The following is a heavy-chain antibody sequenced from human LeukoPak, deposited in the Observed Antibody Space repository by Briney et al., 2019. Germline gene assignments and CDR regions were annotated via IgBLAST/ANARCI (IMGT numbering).Heavy chain of an antibody. V-gene: IGHV1-2*02. CDR3: ARDSSGYYKNAFDI. D-gene: IGHD3-22*01. J-gene: IGHJ3*02. Sequence: ASVKVSCKASGYTFTGYYMHWVRQAPGQGLEWMGWINPNSGGTNYAQKFQGRVTMTRDTSISTAYMELSRLRSDDTAVYYCARDSSGYYKNAFDIWGQGTMVTVSS. CDR2: INPNSGGT. CDR1: GYTFTGYY.